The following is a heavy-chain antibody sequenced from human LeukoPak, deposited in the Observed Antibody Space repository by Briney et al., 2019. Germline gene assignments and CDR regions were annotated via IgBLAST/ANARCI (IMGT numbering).Heavy chain of an antibody. J-gene: IGHJ4*02. CDR1: GFTFSSYG. D-gene: IGHD1-26*01. Sequence: GGSLGLSCAASGFTFSSYGMNWVRQAPGKGLEWVSSISSTSTYIYYADSMKGRFIISRDNARNSLYLEMNSLRAEDTAVYYCARIIGISGTYPTDYWGQGTLVTVSS. CDR2: ISSTSTYI. CDR3: ARIIGISGTYPTDY. V-gene: IGHV3-21*06.